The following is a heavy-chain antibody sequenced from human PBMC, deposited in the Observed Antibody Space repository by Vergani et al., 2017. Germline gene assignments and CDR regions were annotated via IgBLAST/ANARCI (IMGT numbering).Heavy chain of an antibody. Sequence: QVQLQESGPGLVKPSETLSLTCTVSGGSISSYYWSWIRQPPGKGLEWIGYIYYSGSTNYNPSLKSRVTISVDTSKSLFSLKLSSVTAADTAVYYCARTEYSRAGPDYWGQGTLVTVSS. CDR1: GGSISSYY. J-gene: IGHJ4*02. V-gene: IGHV4-59*12. CDR3: ARTEYSRAGPDY. CDR2: IYYSGST. D-gene: IGHD6-6*01.